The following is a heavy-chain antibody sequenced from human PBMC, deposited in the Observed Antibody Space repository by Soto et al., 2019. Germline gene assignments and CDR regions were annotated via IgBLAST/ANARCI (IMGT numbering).Heavy chain of an antibody. D-gene: IGHD1-26*01. J-gene: IGHJ3*02. CDR2: TYYRSKWYN. CDR1: GDSASSNSAA. CDR3: ARDRDSGRYSVAFDI. V-gene: IGHV6-1*01. Sequence: SQILSVTCAISGDSASSNSAAWNRIRQSPSGRLEWLGRTYYRSKWYNDYAVSVKSRITINPDTSKNQFSLQLNSVTPEDTAVYYCARDRDSGRYSVAFDIWGQGTMVTVSS.